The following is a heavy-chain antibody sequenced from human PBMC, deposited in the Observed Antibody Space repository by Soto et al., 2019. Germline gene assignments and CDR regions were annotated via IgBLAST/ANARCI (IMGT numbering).Heavy chain of an antibody. Sequence: GGSLRLSCAASGFTFSSYAMSWVRQAPGKGLEWVSAISGSGGSTYYADSVKGRFTISRDNSKNTLYLQMNSLRAEDTAVYYCAKATNDILTGYYLYYYYGMDVWGQGTTVTVSS. CDR2: ISGSGGST. CDR1: GFTFSSYA. D-gene: IGHD3-9*01. V-gene: IGHV3-23*01. CDR3: AKATNDILTGYYLYYYYGMDV. J-gene: IGHJ6*02.